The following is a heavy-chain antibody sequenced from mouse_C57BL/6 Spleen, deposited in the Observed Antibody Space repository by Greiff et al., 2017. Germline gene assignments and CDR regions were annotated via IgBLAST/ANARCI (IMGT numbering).Heavy chain of an antibody. D-gene: IGHD1-1*02. CDR2: IDPADGDT. J-gene: IGHJ2*01. CDR3: AEYGNDYYVDY. V-gene: IGHV14-2*01. CDR1: GFNIKDYY. Sequence: VQLKQSVAELVKPGASVKLSCTASGFNIKDYYMHWVKQRTEQGLEWIGRIDPADGDTKYAPKFQGKATITADTSSNTAYLQLSSLTSEDTAVYYCAEYGNDYYVDYWGQGTTLTVSA.